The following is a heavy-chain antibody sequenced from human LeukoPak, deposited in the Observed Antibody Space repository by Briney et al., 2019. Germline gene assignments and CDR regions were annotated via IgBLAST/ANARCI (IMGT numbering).Heavy chain of an antibody. CDR3: AGWGVNAGLEC. CDR2: INPDGRET. J-gene: IGHJ4*02. Sequence: GGSLRPSCAVSAFTLTSNWMGWVRQAAAKGLQRVANINPDGRETYYVDSVKGRSTINRDNGKSSLYLQMKSLRGEDTAGYYCAGWGVNAGLECWGEGTLVTVSS. V-gene: IGHV3-7*01. CDR1: AFTLTSNW. D-gene: IGHD3-10*01.